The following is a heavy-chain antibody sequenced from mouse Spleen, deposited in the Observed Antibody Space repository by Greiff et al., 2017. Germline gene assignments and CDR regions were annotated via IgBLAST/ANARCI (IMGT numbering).Heavy chain of an antibody. D-gene: IGHD4-1*01. J-gene: IGHJ2*01. V-gene: IGHV1-22*01. CDR3: ASLGRDYFDY. CDR2: INPNNGGT. Sequence: EVQGVESGPELVKPGASVKMSCKASGYTFTAYNMHWVKQSLGKGLEWIGYINPNNGGTSYNQKFKGKATLTVNKSSSTAYMELRSLTSEDSAVYYCASLGRDYFDYWGQGTPLTVSS. CDR1: GYTFTAYN.